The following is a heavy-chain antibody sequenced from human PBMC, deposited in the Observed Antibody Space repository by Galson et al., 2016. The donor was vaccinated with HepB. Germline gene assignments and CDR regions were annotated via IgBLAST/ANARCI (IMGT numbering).Heavy chain of an antibody. CDR1: GFPFSDFG. CDR3: AKDYGWDQAPLDY. V-gene: IGHV3-30*18. CDR2: ISYGGINK. Sequence: SLRLSCAGSGFPFSDFGFHWVRQAPGKGLEWVAGISYGGINKYYADSVKGRFTISRDNSENTLFLQMNSLRTEDTAVYYCAKDYGWDQAPLDYWGQGTLVTVSS. D-gene: IGHD3-16*01. J-gene: IGHJ4*02.